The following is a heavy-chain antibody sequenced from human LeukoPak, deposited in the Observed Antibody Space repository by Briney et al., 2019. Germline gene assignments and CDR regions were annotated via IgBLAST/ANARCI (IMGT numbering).Heavy chain of an antibody. CDR3: ARHSSDPYDSSGYYDY. D-gene: IGHD3-22*01. CDR2: IYTSGST. J-gene: IGHJ4*02. Sequence: SETLCLTCTVSGGSISSYYWSWIRQPPGKGLEWIGYIYTSGSTNYNPSLKSRVTISVDTSKNQFSLKLSSVTAADTAVYYCARHSSDPYDSSGYYDYWGQGTLVTVSS. V-gene: IGHV4-4*09. CDR1: GGSISSYY.